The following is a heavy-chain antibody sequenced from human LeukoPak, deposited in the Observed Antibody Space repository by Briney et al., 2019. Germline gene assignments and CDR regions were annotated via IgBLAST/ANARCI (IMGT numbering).Heavy chain of an antibody. V-gene: IGHV3-66*02. Sequence: GGSLRLSCAASGFTVSSNYMSWVRQAPGKGLEWVSVIYSGGSTYYAGSVRGRFTISRDNSKNTLYLQMNSLRAEDTAVYYCARGQSSTSCCHFDYWGQGTLVTVSS. J-gene: IGHJ4*02. D-gene: IGHD2-2*01. CDR3: ARGQSSTSCCHFDY. CDR2: IYSGGST. CDR1: GFTVSSNY.